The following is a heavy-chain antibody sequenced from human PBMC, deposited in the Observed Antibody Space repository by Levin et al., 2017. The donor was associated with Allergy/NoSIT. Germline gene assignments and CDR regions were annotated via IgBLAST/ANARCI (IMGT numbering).Heavy chain of an antibody. J-gene: IGHJ5*02. Sequence: AASVKVSCAASGFTFSSYWMHWVRQAPGKGLVWVSRIDSDGSTTTYADSVKGRFTISRDNAKNTLYLQMNSLRAEDTAVYYCVRVLEKGYTYGSFVHWGQGTLVTVSS. V-gene: IGHV3-74*03. CDR3: VRVLEKGYTYGSFVH. CDR2: IDSDGSTT. D-gene: IGHD5-18*01. CDR1: GFTFSSYW.